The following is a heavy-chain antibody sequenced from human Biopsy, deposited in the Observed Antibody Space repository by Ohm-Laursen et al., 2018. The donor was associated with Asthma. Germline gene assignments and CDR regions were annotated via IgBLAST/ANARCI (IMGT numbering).Heavy chain of an antibody. CDR3: ANTLTVPSTYGLDV. J-gene: IGHJ6*02. Sequence: GSLRLSCAASGFTVTTNSISWVRQAPGKGLEWVSVTYSGGSTYYADSVKGRFTISRDNSKNTLYLQMNSLRGEDTAVYYCANTLTVPSTYGLDVWGQGTPVAVSS. CDR1: GFTVTTNS. D-gene: IGHD4-17*01. V-gene: IGHV3-53*01. CDR2: TYSGGST.